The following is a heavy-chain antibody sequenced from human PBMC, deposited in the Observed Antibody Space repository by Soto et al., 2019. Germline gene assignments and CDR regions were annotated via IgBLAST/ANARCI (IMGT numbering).Heavy chain of an antibody. V-gene: IGHV1-18*04. J-gene: IGHJ1*01. CDR1: GYTFISYG. D-gene: IGHD3-10*01. Sequence: ASVKVSCKASGYTFISYGISSVRQAPGQGLEWVGWMSAFTGKADYAQIFQDRVTMTTDTSTSTAYMELRSLRSDDTAVYYCARDQRYYGSGYYYSDSWGQGTLVTVSS. CDR3: ARDQRYYGSGYYYSDS. CDR2: MSAFTGKA.